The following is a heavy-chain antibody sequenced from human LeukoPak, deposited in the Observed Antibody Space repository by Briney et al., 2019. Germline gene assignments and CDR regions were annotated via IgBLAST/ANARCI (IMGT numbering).Heavy chain of an antibody. D-gene: IGHD2-15*01. CDR1: GPSISDGY. CDR3: ARDGGEGFY. CDR2: VVYTVFT. Sequence: SQTLSLTHSVSGPSISDGYWSCIQQSPGKGLECIGLVVYTVFTKYNPSLKSQASISVDTSKNRVSLRLTAVTAAVTAGYFCARDGGEGFYWGQGTLVAVSS. V-gene: IGHV4-59*01. J-gene: IGHJ4*02.